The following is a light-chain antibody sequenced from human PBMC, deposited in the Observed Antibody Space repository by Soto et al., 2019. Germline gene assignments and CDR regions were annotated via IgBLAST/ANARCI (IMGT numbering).Light chain of an antibody. CDR2: GAS. V-gene: IGKV3-15*01. Sequence: EIEMTQSPATLSVSPGERATLTCWASQSVDTRLAWYQQKPGQAPRRLVYGASTRATGIPSRFSGSGSGTEFTLTISSLRSEDFAVYYCQQYKRWPLTFGGGTKVEIK. J-gene: IGKJ4*01. CDR1: QSVDTR. CDR3: QQYKRWPLT.